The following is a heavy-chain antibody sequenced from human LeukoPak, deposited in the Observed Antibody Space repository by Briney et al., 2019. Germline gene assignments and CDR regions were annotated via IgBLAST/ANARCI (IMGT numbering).Heavy chain of an antibody. CDR2: IYYSGST. CDR1: GGSISSYY. D-gene: IGHD6-19*01. J-gene: IGHJ5*02. V-gene: IGHV4-59*08. Sequence: SETLSLTCTVSGGSISSYYWSWIRQPPGKGLEWIGYIYYSGSTNYNPSLKSRVTISVDTSKNQFSLKLSSVTAADTAVYYCARGRSSGWRDWFDPWGQGTLVTVSS. CDR3: ARGRSSGWRDWFDP.